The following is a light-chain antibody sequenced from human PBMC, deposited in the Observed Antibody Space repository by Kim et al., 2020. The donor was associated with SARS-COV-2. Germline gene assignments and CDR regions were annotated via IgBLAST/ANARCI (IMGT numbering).Light chain of an antibody. CDR2: GAT. V-gene: IGKV3-15*01. CDR3: QQYNDWPRT. J-gene: IGKJ1*01. Sequence: EIVMTQSPATLSVSPGERATLSCRASQTVSINLAWYQQKPGQAPRLLIYGATTRATGIPARFSGSASGTEFTLTINSLQSEDFAVYYCQQYNDWPRTFGQGTKVDIK. CDR1: QTVSIN.